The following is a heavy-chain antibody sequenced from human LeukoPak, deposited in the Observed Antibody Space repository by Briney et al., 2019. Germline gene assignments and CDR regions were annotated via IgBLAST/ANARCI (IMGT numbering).Heavy chain of an antibody. V-gene: IGHV3-23*01. CDR3: AKDYVSGDGYWDFDY. D-gene: IGHD5-24*01. CDR1: GFTFSTYA. J-gene: IGHJ4*02. Sequence: GGSLRLSCGAFGFTFSTYAMTWVRQAPGKGLEWVSATGASGGPTYYADSVKGRFTISRDNSKNTLYLQMNSLRAEDTALYYCAKDYVSGDGYWDFDYWGQGTLVTASS. CDR2: TGASGGPT.